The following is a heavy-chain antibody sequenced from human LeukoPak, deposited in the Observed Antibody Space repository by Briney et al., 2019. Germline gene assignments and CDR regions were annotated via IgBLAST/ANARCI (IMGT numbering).Heavy chain of an antibody. CDR3: ARDLDIVVVAAAVRHYGLDV. CDR2: ISPYNGNT. J-gene: IGHJ6*02. CDR1: GYIFTNYG. D-gene: IGHD2-15*01. V-gene: IGHV1-18*01. Sequence: ASVKVSCKASGYIFTNYGISWVRQAPGQGLEWMGWISPYNGNTNYAQKFQGRVTMTTDTSTTTAYMELRSLRSDDTAVYYCARDLDIVVVAAAVRHYGLDVWGQGTTVTVSS.